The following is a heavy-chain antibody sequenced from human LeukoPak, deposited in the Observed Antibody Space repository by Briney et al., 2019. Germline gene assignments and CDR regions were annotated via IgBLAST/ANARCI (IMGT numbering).Heavy chain of an antibody. D-gene: IGHD1-26*01. CDR2: ISGTGLNT. J-gene: IGHJ4*02. Sequence: GGSLRLSCATSGFTFSSNGMSWVRQAPGKGVEWVSAISGTGLNTYYADSVKGRFTISRDNSKNTVSLQMNSLRVEDTAIYYCAKALGRGSWGQGTLVTVSS. V-gene: IGHV3-23*01. CDR3: AKALGRGS. CDR1: GFTFSSNG.